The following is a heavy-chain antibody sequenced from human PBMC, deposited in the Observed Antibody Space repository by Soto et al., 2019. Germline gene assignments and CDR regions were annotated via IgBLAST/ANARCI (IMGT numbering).Heavy chain of an antibody. D-gene: IGHD6-6*01. CDR3: AASGPYYYYGMDV. CDR1: GGSISSGDYY. CDR2: INYSGST. V-gene: IGHV4-30-4*01. J-gene: IGHJ6*02. Sequence: QVQLQESGPGLVKPSQTLSLTCTVSGGSISSGDYYWSWIRQPPGKGLEWIGYINYSGSTYYNPSLKSRVTISVDTSKNQVSLKLRSVTAADTAVYYCAASGPYYYYGMDVWGQGTTVTVSS.